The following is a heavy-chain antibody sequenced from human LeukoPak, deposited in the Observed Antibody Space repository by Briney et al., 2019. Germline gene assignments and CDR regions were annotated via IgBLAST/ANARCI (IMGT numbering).Heavy chain of an antibody. J-gene: IGHJ4*02. CDR1: GGSISSGGYY. V-gene: IGHV4-31*03. CDR2: IYYSGST. CDR3: ARETSRTGPLLFDY. D-gene: IGHD3/OR15-3a*01. Sequence: SSQTLSLTCTVSGGSISSGGYYWSWIRQHPGKGLEWIGYIYYSGSTYYNPSLKSRVTISVDTSKNQFSLKLSSVTAADTAVYYCARETSRTGPLLFDYWGQGTLVTVSS.